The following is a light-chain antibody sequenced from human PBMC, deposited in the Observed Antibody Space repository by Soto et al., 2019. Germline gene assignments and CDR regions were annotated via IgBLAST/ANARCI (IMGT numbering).Light chain of an antibody. V-gene: IGLV1-44*01. Sequence: QSVLTQPPSVSGTPGQRVIISCSGSRANIGSNSVNWYQQLPGTAPKLLIYINDQRPSGVPDRFSGSTSGTSVSLAISGLQSEDEADYYCASWDDRLKGYVFXTGTKLTVL. CDR3: ASWDDRLKGYV. CDR2: IND. CDR1: RANIGSNS. J-gene: IGLJ1*01.